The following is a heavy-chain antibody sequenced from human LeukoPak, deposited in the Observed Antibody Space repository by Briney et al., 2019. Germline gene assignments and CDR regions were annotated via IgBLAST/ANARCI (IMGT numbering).Heavy chain of an antibody. Sequence: PSETLSLTCSVSGDSISSGSYYWSWIRQPAGKGLEWIGRIYTTGSTNYNPSLKSRVTISVDTSENQFSLKLSSVTAADTAVYYCARDGSNGAAAGGFDYWGQGTLVTVSS. CDR1: GDSISSGSYY. V-gene: IGHV4-61*02. CDR2: IYTTGST. D-gene: IGHD6-13*01. CDR3: ARDGSNGAAAGGFDY. J-gene: IGHJ4*02.